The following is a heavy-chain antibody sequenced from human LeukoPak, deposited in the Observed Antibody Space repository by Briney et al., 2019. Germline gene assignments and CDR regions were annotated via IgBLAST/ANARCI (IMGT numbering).Heavy chain of an antibody. CDR2: ISYDGSNK. CDR3: AKATVAGHYYYYGMDV. D-gene: IGHD6-19*01. Sequence: PGGSLRLSWAASGFTFSSYGMHWVRQAPGKGLEWVAVISYDGSNKYYADSVKGRFTISRDNSKNTLYLKMNSLRAEDTAVYYCAKATVAGHYYYYGMDVWGQGTTVTVSS. J-gene: IGHJ6*02. V-gene: IGHV3-30*18. CDR1: GFTFSSYG.